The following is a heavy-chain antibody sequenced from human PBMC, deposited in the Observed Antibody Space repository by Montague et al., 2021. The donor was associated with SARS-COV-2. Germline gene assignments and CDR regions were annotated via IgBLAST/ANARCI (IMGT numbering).Heavy chain of an antibody. CDR2: INSDGSNT. V-gene: IGHV3-74*01. D-gene: IGHD5-12*01. CDR1: GFTFSSYW. CDR3: ARGEYSGYDFPSGMDV. Sequence: SLRLSCAASGFTFSSYWMHWVRQAPGKGLVWVSRINSDGSNTSYADSVKGRFTISRDNAKNTPYLQMNSLRAEDTAVYYCARGEYSGYDFPSGMDVWGQGTTVTVSS. J-gene: IGHJ6*02.